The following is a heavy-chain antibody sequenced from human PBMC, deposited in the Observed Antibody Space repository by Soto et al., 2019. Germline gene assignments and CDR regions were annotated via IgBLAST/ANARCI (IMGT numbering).Heavy chain of an antibody. V-gene: IGHV3-48*02. D-gene: IGHD1-26*01. J-gene: IGHJ4*02. CDR3: ARVRGSYQSDY. Sequence: GGSLRLSCAASGFTFSSYSMNWVRQAPGKGLEWISYLSSSSSSIYYADSVKGRFTISRDDAKNSLYLQTNSLRDEDTAVYYCARVRGSYQSDYWGQGTLVTVSS. CDR1: GFTFSSYS. CDR2: LSSSSSSI.